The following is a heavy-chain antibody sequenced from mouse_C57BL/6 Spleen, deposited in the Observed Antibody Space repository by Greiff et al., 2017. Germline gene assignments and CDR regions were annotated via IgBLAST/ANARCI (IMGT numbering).Heavy chain of an antibody. CDR1: GYTFTSYW. CDR3: ANYGSSYDAMDY. D-gene: IGHD1-1*01. CDR2: IYPGSGST. J-gene: IGHJ4*01. Sequence: QVQLQQPGAELVKPGASVMMSCKASGYTFTSYWITWVKRSPGQGLEWIGDIYPGSGSTNYNEKFKSKATLTVDTSSSTAYMQLSSLTSEDSAVYYCANYGSSYDAMDYWGQGTSVTV. V-gene: IGHV1-55*01.